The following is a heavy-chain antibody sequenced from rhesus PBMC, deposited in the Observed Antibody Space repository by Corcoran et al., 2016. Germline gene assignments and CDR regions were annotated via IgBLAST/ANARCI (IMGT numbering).Heavy chain of an antibody. Sequence: QVQLQESGPGLVKPSETLSLTCAVSGGSISSNYWSWIRQAPGKGLEWIGRIYGSGGSNDYNPSLKSRVTSSTDTSKNQFSLKLSAVTAADTAVYYCARDSLDYYSGSYYYDYWGQGVLVTVSS. CDR3: ARDSLDYYSGSYYYDY. J-gene: IGHJ4*01. D-gene: IGHD3-16*01. CDR2: IYGSGGSN. CDR1: GGSISSNY. V-gene: IGHV4-160*01.